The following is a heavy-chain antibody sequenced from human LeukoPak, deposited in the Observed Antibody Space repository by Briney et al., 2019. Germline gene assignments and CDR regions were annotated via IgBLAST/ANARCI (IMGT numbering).Heavy chain of an antibody. CDR3: ARDQPYDFWSGYYDGDDWFDP. D-gene: IGHD3-3*01. Sequence: ASVKVSCKASGYTFTGYYMHWVRQAPGQGLEWMGWINPNSGGTNYAQKFQGRVTMTRDTSISTAYMELSRLRSDDTAVYYCARDQPYDFWSGYYDGDDWFDPWGQGTLVTVSS. J-gene: IGHJ5*02. CDR1: GYTFTGYY. CDR2: INPNSGGT. V-gene: IGHV1-2*02.